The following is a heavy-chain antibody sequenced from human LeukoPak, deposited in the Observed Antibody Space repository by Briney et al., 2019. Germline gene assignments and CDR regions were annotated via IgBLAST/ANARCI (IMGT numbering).Heavy chain of an antibody. CDR1: GGSISNYY. D-gene: IGHD4-11*01. CDR2: IYYSGTT. CDR3: ARGSSGVTTLTKNFDY. V-gene: IGHV4-59*01. Sequence: TSETLSLTCTVSGGSISNYYWTWIRQPPGKGLEWIGHIYYSGTTNYNPSLKSRVTISADTSKNQFSLKLSSVTAADTAVYYCARGSSGVTTLTKNFDYWGQGTLVTVSS. J-gene: IGHJ4*02.